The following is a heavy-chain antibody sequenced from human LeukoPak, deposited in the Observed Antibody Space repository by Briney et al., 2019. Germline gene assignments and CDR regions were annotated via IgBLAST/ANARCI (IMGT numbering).Heavy chain of an antibody. CDR3: ARGRAATHVDY. CDR2: IYYSGST. Sequence: SETLSLTCTVSGSSISSYYWSWIRQPPGKGLEWIGYIYYSGSTNYNPSLKSRVTISVDTSKNQFSLKLSSVTAADTAVYYCARGRAATHVDYWGQGTLVTVSS. D-gene: IGHD2-15*01. J-gene: IGHJ4*02. V-gene: IGHV4-59*01. CDR1: GSSISSYY.